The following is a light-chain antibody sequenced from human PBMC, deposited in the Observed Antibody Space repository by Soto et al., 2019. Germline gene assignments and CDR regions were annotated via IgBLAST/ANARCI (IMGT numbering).Light chain of an antibody. CDR3: SSYTSSSTLGV. V-gene: IGLV2-14*01. CDR1: SSDVGGYNY. J-gene: IGLJ1*01. Sequence: QSALTQPASVSGSPVQSITISCTGPSSDVGGYNYVSWYQQHPGKAPKLMIYDVSNRPSGVSNRFSGSKSGNTASLTISGLQAEDEADYYCSSYTSSSTLGVFGTGTKLTVL. CDR2: DVS.